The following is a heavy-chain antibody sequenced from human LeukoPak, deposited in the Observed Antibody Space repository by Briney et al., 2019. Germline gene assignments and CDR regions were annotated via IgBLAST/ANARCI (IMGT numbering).Heavy chain of an antibody. J-gene: IGHJ4*02. D-gene: IGHD1-26*01. Sequence: GGSLRLSCAASGFSFSDYDVTWIRQAPGKGLEWVSYISSSGTYTNYADSVKGRFTISRDNAKNSLYLQMNSLSAEDTAVYYCAKIAGTYSPDYWGQGTLVTVSS. CDR1: GFSFSDYD. CDR3: AKIAGTYSPDY. V-gene: IGHV3-11*06. CDR2: ISSSGTYT.